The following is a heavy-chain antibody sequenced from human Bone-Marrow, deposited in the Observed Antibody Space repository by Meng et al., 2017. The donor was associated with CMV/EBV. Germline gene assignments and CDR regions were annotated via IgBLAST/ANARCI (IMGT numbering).Heavy chain of an antibody. Sequence: ASVKVSCKASGYKFINYVFDWVRQDPRHGLQWMGRISAKNGDTNYAPELYDRLTLTADTYTSVVYLELRRLVSDDTAIYYCARGGGQYDFDLWGPGTLATVPS. CDR1: GYKFINYV. CDR2: ISAKNGDT. CDR3: ARGGGQYDFDL. J-gene: IGHJ4*02. V-gene: IGHV1-18*01. D-gene: IGHD3-10*01.